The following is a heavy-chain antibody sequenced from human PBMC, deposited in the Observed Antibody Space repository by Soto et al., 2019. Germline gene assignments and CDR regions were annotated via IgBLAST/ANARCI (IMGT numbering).Heavy chain of an antibody. D-gene: IGHD3-3*01. CDR1: GFTFSSYG. J-gene: IGHJ4*02. CDR3: ANLGPEYYDFWSGHQRYFDY. Sequence: GGSLRLSCAASGFTFSSYGMHWVRQAPGKGLEWVAVISYDGSNKYYADSVKGRFTISRDNSKNTLYLQMNSLRAEDTAVYYCANLGPEYYDFWSGHQRYFDYWGQGTLVTVSS. V-gene: IGHV3-30*18. CDR2: ISYDGSNK.